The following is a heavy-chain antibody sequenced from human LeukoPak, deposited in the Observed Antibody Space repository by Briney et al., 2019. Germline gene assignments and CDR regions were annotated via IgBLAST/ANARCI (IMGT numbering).Heavy chain of an antibody. CDR2: ISGGGGST. Sequence: GGSLRLSCAASRFTFSSYVMSWVRQVPGKGLEWVSAISGGGGSTYYADSVKGRFTISRDNSKNTLYLQMNSLRAEDTAIYYCAKDLIQQQLVYFDYWGQGTLVTVSS. J-gene: IGHJ4*02. V-gene: IGHV3-23*01. D-gene: IGHD6-13*01. CDR1: RFTFSSYV. CDR3: AKDLIQQQLVYFDY.